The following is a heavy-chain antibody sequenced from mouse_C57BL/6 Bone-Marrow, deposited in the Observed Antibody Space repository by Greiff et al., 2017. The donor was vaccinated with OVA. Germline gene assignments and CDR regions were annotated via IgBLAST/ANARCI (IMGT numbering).Heavy chain of an antibody. CDR3: AREGYDY. Sequence: EVKLQESGPGLVKPSQSLSLTCSVTGYSITSGYYWNWIRQFPGNKLEWMGYISYDGSNNYNPSLKNRISITRDTSKNQFFLKLNSVTTEDTATYYCAREGYDYWGQGTLVTVSA. V-gene: IGHV3-6*01. D-gene: IGHD2-3*01. J-gene: IGHJ3*01. CDR1: GYSITSGYY. CDR2: ISYDGSN.